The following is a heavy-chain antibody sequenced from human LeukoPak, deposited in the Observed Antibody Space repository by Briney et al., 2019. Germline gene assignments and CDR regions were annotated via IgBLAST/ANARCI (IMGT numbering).Heavy chain of an antibody. D-gene: IGHD5-18*01. Sequence: ASVKVSCKASGYTFTSLGISWVRQAPGQGLEWMGWISAYNGNTNYTQKLQGRVTMTTDTSTSTAYMELRSLRSDDTAVYYCARDGYSYGIWAYYFDYWGQGTLVTVSS. CDR3: ARDGYSYGIWAYYFDY. J-gene: IGHJ4*02. CDR2: ISAYNGNT. CDR1: GYTFTSLG. V-gene: IGHV1-18*01.